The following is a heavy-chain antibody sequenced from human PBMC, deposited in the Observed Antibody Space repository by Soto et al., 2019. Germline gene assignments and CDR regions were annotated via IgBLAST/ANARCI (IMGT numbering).Heavy chain of an antibody. CDR2: ISDRGGST. V-gene: IGHV3-23*01. CDR1: GFTLSNFA. D-gene: IGHD3-22*01. Sequence: GGSLRLSCAASGFTLSNFAMSWVRQAPGKGLEWVAVISDRGGSTDYAASVKGRFTISRDNYNNTVYLQMNNLRAEDTAVYYCARDEYYYASSGYYRFDQWGQGTLVTVSS. CDR3: ARDEYYYASSGYYRFDQ. J-gene: IGHJ4*02.